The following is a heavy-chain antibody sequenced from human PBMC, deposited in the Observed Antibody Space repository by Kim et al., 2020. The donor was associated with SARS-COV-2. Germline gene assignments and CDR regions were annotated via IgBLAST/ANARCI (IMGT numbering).Heavy chain of an antibody. Sequence: TDNAGSGMCRFTITSDKSKNTRYLQMNSRRAEDTAVYYCAKDKALTGVDYWGQGTLVTVSS. D-gene: IGHD3-9*01. V-gene: IGHV3-23*01. CDR3: AKDKALTGVDY. J-gene: IGHJ4*02. CDR2: T.